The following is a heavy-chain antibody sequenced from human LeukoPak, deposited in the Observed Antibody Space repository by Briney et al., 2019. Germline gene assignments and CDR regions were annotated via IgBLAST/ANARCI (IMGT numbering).Heavy chain of an antibody. V-gene: IGHV1-8*01. J-gene: IGHJ4*02. Sequence: ASVKVSCKASGYTFTSYDINWVRQATGQGLEWMGWMKPKSGNTGYAQEFQGRVTMTRNTSISTAYMELSSLRSEDTAVYYCARGLSEWYYYDSSGTPDYWGQGTLVTVSS. CDR3: ARGLSEWYYYDSSGTPDY. CDR1: GYTFTSYD. D-gene: IGHD3-22*01. CDR2: MKPKSGNT.